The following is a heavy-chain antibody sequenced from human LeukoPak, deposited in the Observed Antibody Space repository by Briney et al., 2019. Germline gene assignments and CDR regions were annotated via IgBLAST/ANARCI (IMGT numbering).Heavy chain of an antibody. D-gene: IGHD3-3*01. CDR1: GYSFTSYW. J-gene: IGHJ4*02. CDR3: ARKYYDFWSGYDY. V-gene: IGHV5-51*01. Sequence: GESLKISCKGSGYSFTSYWIGWVRQMPGEGLEWVGIIYPGDSDTRYSPSFQGQVTISADKSISTAYLQWSSLKASDTAMYYCARKYYDFWSGYDYWGQGTLVTVSS. CDR2: IYPGDSDT.